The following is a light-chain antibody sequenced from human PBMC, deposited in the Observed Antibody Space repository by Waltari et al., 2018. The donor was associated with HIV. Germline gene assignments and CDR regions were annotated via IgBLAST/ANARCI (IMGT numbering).Light chain of an antibody. CDR3: QQYGSSPPYS. J-gene: IGKJ2*03. V-gene: IGKV3-20*01. CDR2: GAS. CDR1: QSVSSSY. Sequence: EIVLTQSPGTPSLSPGERATLSCRASQSVSSSYLAWYHQKPGQAPRLLIYGASSRATGIPDRFSGSGSGTDFTLTISRLEPEDFAVYYCQQYGSSPPYSFGQGTKLEIK.